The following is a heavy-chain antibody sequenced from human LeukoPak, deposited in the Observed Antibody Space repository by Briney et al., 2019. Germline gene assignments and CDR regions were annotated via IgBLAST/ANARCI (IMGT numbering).Heavy chain of an antibody. Sequence: GGSLNPSFAASGFTFDDNAMHWVGKAQGKGLEGASGISWNSGSIGYADSVKGRFTISRDNAKNSLYLQMNSLRAEDTALYYCAKDIRSSGYYSPFDYWGQGTLVTASS. CDR3: AKDIRSSGYYSPFDY. D-gene: IGHD3-22*01. CDR2: ISWNSGSI. J-gene: IGHJ4*02. V-gene: IGHV3-9*01. CDR1: GFTFDDNA.